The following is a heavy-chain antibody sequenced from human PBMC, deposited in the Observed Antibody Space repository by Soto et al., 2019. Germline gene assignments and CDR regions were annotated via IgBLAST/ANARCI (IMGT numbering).Heavy chain of an antibody. V-gene: IGHV1-18*01. CDR1: GYSITSYG. CDR2: ISAYNGNT. D-gene: IGHD6-19*01. J-gene: IGHJ5*02. CDR3: ASVLTDKYIAVAGFGWFDP. Sequence: ASVKVSCKASGYSITSYGISWVRQAPRQGLEWMGWISAYNGNTNYAQKLQGRVTMTTDTSMSTSYVELRSLRSGDTAVYYCASVLTDKYIAVAGFGWFDPWGQATLVTVS.